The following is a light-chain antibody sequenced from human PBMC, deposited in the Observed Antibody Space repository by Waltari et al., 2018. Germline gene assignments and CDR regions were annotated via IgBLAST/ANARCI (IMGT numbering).Light chain of an antibody. CDR3: QSYDTSLSVI. CDR1: GSNIGAGYA. V-gene: IGLV1-40*01. CDR2: GVN. Sequence: QSVLTQPPSVSGAPGQRVTISCTGSGSNIGAGYAVHWYQQLPGKAPKLLIYGVNNRPSGVPDRFSGSQSGTSDSLAITGLQAEDEADYFCQSYDTSLSVIFGGGTKLTVL. J-gene: IGLJ2*01.